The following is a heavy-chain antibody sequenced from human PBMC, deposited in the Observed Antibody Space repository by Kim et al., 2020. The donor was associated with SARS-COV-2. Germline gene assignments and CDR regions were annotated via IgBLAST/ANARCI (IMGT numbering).Heavy chain of an antibody. CDR1: GGSISSSSYY. Sequence: SETLSLTCTVSGGSISSSSYYWGWIRQPPGKGLEWIGSIYYSGSTYYNPSLKSRVTISVDTSKNQFSLKLSSVTAADTAVYYCASVTSSSSWYPADYYYGMDVWGQGTTVTVSS. J-gene: IGHJ6*02. CDR3: ASVTSSSSWYPADYYYGMDV. D-gene: IGHD6-13*01. V-gene: IGHV4-39*01. CDR2: IYYSGST.